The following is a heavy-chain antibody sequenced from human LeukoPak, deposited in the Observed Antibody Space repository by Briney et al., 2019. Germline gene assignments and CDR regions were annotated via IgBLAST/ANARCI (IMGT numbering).Heavy chain of an antibody. CDR2: ISGSGGST. J-gene: IGHJ4*02. Sequence: GSLRLSCAASGFTFSSYAMSWVRQAPGKGLEWVSAISGSGGSTYYADSVKGRFTISRDNSKNTLYLQMNSLRAEDTAVYYCAKAYYGSGSYNDWGQGTLVTVSS. D-gene: IGHD3-10*01. V-gene: IGHV3-23*01. CDR3: AKAYYGSGSYND. CDR1: GFTFSSYA.